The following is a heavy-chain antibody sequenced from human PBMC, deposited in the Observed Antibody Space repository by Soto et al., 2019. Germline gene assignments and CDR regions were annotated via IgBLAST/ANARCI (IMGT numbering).Heavy chain of an antibody. Sequence: PGGSLRLSCAVSGFTFSNYWMSWVRQAPGKGLEWVANINQDGSQKNYVDSVKGRFTISRENARNSLFLQMNSLRAEDTAVYYCARATHVPAPSYWGRGTLVTVSS. CDR3: ARATHVPAPSY. CDR2: INQDGSQK. CDR1: GFTFSNYW. D-gene: IGHD2-2*01. V-gene: IGHV3-7*03. J-gene: IGHJ4*02.